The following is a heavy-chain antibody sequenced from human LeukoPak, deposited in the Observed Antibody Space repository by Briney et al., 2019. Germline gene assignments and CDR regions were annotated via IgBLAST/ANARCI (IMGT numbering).Heavy chain of an antibody. CDR2: MNPNSGNT. J-gene: IGHJ3*02. V-gene: IGHV1-8*03. CDR3: ARGSRGYQDAFDI. CDR1: GYTFTSYD. Sequence: GASVKVSCKASGYTFTSYDINWVRQATGQGLEWMGWMNPNSGNTSYAQKFQGRVTITRNTSISTAYMELSSLRSEDTAVYYCARGSRGYQDAFDIWGQGTMVTVSS. D-gene: IGHD3-22*01.